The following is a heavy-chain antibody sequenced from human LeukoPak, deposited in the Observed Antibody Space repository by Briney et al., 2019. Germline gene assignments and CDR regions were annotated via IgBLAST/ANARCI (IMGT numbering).Heavy chain of an antibody. Sequence: GGSLRLSCEASGFTFSAYAMTWVRQAPGKGLEWVSSISSSSSYIYYADSVKGRFTISRDNAKNSLYLQMNSLRAEDTAVYYCARDTTIFGVVPLPSDYWGQGTLVTVSS. V-gene: IGHV3-21*01. CDR1: GFTFSAYA. CDR3: ARDTTIFGVVPLPSDY. CDR2: ISSSSSYI. D-gene: IGHD3-3*01. J-gene: IGHJ4*02.